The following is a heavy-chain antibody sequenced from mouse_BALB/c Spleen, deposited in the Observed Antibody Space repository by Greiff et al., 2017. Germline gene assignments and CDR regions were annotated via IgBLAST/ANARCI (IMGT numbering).Heavy chain of an antibody. CDR1: GFNIKDYY. CDR3: ARSGGYDGPRYFGG. CDR2: IDPENGNT. Sequence: VQLQQSGAELVRPGALVKLSCKASGFNIKDYYMHWVTQRPEQGLEWIGWIDPENGNTIYDPKFQGKASITADTSSNTAYLQLSSLTSEDTAVYYCARSGGYDGPRYFGGWGAGTTVTVSS. D-gene: IGHD2-2*01. J-gene: IGHJ1*01. V-gene: IGHV14-1*02.